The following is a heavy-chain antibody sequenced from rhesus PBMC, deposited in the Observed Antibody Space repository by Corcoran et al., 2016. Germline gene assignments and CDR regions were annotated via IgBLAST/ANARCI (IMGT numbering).Heavy chain of an antibody. J-gene: IGHJ4*01. V-gene: IGHV1-180*01. Sequence: QVQLVQSGGEIKQPGASVKLSCKASGYSFTSHYIHWVRQAPGQGLEWIGQISPYNGNKHYAQTFQGRVTITTDTSTSTAYMALSSLRSGDTAVYYCTRDKSGGFDSWGQGVLVIVSS. CDR1: GYSFTSHY. CDR3: TRDKSGGFDS. CDR2: ISPYNGNK.